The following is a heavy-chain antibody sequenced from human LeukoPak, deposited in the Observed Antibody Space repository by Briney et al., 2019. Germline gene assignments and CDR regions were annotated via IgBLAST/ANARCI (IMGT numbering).Heavy chain of an antibody. V-gene: IGHV4-30-4*01. CDR1: GGSISSGDYY. Sequence: PSQTLSLTCTVSGGSISSGDYYWSWIRQPPRKGLEWIGYIYYSGSTYYNPSLKSRVTISVDTSKNQFSLKLSSVTAADTAVYYCARVSHYCSGGSCYLVRYYFDYWGQGTLVTVSS. CDR3: ARVSHYCSGGSCYLVRYYFDY. J-gene: IGHJ4*02. CDR2: IYYSGST. D-gene: IGHD2-15*01.